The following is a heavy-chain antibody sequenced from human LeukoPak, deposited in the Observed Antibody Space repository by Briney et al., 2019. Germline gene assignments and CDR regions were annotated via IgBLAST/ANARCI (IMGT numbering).Heavy chain of an antibody. CDR3: AKDIVGGGDDY. CDR2: IQEDGKKE. Sequence: GGSLRLSCEASGFTFTKFWMSWVRQAPGKGLEWVANIQEDGKKENYVDSVRGRFTVSRDNAKNSIYLQMNSLRVEDTAVYYCAKDIVGGGDDYWGQGTLVTVSS. V-gene: IGHV3-7*01. D-gene: IGHD2-21*02. J-gene: IGHJ4*02. CDR1: GFTFTKFW.